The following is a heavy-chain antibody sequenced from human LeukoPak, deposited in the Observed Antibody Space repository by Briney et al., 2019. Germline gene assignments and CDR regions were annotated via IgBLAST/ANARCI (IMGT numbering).Heavy chain of an antibody. D-gene: IGHD3-16*01. V-gene: IGHV3-48*02. CDR2: ISISSSSM. Sequence: GGSLRLSCAASGFTFSDYSMNWVRQAPGKGLEWVSYISISSSSMYYAESVKGRFTISRDNAQNSLHLQMNSLRDEDTAVYYCARGKGAYSWESDYWGQGALVTVSS. CDR3: ARGKGAYSWESDY. CDR1: GFTFSDYS. J-gene: IGHJ4*02.